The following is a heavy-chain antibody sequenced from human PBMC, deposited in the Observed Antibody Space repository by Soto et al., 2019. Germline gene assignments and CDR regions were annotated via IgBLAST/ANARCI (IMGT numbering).Heavy chain of an antibody. J-gene: IGHJ6*02. D-gene: IGHD2-2*01. CDR1: GYSFTSYW. V-gene: IGHV5-51*01. Sequence: LGESLKISCKGSGYSFTSYWIGWVRQMPGKGLEWMGIIYPGDSDTRYSPSFQGQVTISADKSISTAYLQWSSLKASDTAMYYCARHQYQLLSAGILYYYGMDVWGQGTTVTVSS. CDR2: IYPGDSDT. CDR3: ARHQYQLLSAGILYYYGMDV.